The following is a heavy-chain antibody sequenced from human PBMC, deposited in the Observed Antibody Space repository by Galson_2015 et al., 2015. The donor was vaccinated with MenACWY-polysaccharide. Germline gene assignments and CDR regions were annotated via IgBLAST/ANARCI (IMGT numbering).Heavy chain of an antibody. Sequence: SLRLSCAASGFTFSNAWMSWVRQAPGKGLEWVGRIKSKTDGGTTDCAAPVKGRFTISRDDSKNTLYLQMNSLRAEDTAVYYCAKDKERFLEWLYDYWGQGTLVTVSS. D-gene: IGHD3-3*01. CDR1: GFTFSNAW. V-gene: IGHV3-15*01. J-gene: IGHJ4*02. CDR3: AKDKERFLEWLYDY. CDR2: IKSKTDGGTT.